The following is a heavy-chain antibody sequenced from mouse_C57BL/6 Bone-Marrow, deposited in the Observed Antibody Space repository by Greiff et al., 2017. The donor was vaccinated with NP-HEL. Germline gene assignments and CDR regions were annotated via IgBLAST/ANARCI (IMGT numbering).Heavy chain of an antibody. D-gene: IGHD2-10*01. CDR2: IDPDNGAA. V-gene: IGHV14-4*01. Sequence: VQLQQSGAELVRPGASVKLSCTASGFNIKDDYMHWVKQRPEQGLEWIGWIDPDNGAAEYASKFQGKATITADTSSNTAYLQLSSLTSEDTAVYYCTTHHLQWSAYWGQGTLVTVSA. J-gene: IGHJ3*01. CDR1: GFNIKDDY. CDR3: TTHHLQWSAY.